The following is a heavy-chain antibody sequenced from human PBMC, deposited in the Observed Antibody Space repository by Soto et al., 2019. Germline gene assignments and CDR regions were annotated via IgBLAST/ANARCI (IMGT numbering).Heavy chain of an antibody. CDR2: LFYGGTT. CDR1: GGSISGYY. J-gene: IGHJ4*02. V-gene: IGHV4-39*01. D-gene: IGHD3-10*01. CDR3: ARHRGPAPVY. Sequence: PSETLSLTCTVSGGSISGYYWTWIRQPPGKGLEWVGSLFYGGTTDYNPSLKSRLTMSLDTSKNHFSLKRRSVTAADTAVYYCARHRGPAPVYWGQGTLVTVSS.